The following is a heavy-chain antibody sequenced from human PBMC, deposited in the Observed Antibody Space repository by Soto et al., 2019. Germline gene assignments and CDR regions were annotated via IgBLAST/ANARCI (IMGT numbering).Heavy chain of an antibody. CDR3: ARVGGVAARTFDY. J-gene: IGHJ4*02. V-gene: IGHV4-59*01. Sequence: XTLSLACTVSGGSLSPFDWSWVRQPPGKGLEWIGYLYYSGNTKYNPSLKSRVTISVDASKKQVSLRLNSVTAADTAVYYCARVGGVAARTFDYWGQGTVGTVS. CDR1: GGSLSPFD. D-gene: IGHD2-15*01. CDR2: LYYSGNT.